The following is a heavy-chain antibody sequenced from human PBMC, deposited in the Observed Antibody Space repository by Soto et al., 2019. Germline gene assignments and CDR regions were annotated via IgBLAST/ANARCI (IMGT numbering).Heavy chain of an antibody. Sequence: QVPLVQSGAEVKKPGSSVKVSCKASGGTFSSYAISWVRQAPGQGLEWMGGIIPIFGTANYAQKFQGRVTITADESTSTAYMELSSLRSEDTAVYYCARDRNQWSAVYNWFDPWGQGTLVTVSS. CDR3: ARDRNQWSAVYNWFDP. V-gene: IGHV1-69*01. CDR1: GGTFSSYA. D-gene: IGHD2-15*01. CDR2: IIPIFGTA. J-gene: IGHJ5*02.